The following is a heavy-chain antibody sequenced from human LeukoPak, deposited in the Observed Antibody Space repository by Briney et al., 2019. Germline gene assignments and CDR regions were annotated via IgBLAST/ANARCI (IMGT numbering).Heavy chain of an antibody. V-gene: IGHV3-23*01. CDR1: GVTFGSYA. D-gene: IGHD3-16*01. CDR3: AKGDTFGGVIHFDF. CDR2: VSGSGFSS. J-gene: IGHJ4*02. Sequence: GGSLRLSCVASGVTFGSYAMSWVRQAPGMGLEWVSVVSGSGFSSFYADSVKGRFTISRDNSKNMVSLQMNSLRAEDTAVYYCAKGDTFGGVIHFDFWGQGSLVTASS.